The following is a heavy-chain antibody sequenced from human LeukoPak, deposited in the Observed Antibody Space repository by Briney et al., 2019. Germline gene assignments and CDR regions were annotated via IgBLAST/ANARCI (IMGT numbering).Heavy chain of an antibody. Sequence: PGGSLRLSCAASGFTFSTYAMTWVRQAPGKGLEWVSIISGGGAGKYYAASVKGRFTTSRDNTKNTLYVQMNSLRAEDTAVYYCAKAAYGDYAGAFDIWGQGTMVSVS. CDR3: AKAAYGDYAGAFDI. V-gene: IGHV3-23*01. D-gene: IGHD4-17*01. CDR2: ISGGGAGK. J-gene: IGHJ3*02. CDR1: GFTFSTYA.